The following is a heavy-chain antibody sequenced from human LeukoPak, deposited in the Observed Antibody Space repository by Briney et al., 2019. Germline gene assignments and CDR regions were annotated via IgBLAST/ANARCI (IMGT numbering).Heavy chain of an antibody. J-gene: IGHJ4*02. D-gene: IGHD7-27*01. CDR2: IYYSGST. Sequence: PSETLSLTCTVSGGSLSSYYWSWIRQPPGKGLERIGYIYYSGSTNYNPSLKSRVTISVDTSKNQFSLKLSSVTAADTAVYYCARHPRAGDPGQEFDYWGQGTLVTVSS. CDR3: ARHPRAGDPGQEFDY. CDR1: GGSLSSYY. V-gene: IGHV4-59*08.